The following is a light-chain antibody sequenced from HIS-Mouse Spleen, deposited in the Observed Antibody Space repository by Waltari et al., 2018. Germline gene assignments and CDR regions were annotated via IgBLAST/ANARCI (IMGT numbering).Light chain of an antibody. V-gene: IGLV3-10*01. J-gene: IGLJ2*01. Sequence: SYELTQPPSVSVSPGQTARITCSGAAFPKKSADWYQQKSGQAPVLVIYEDSKRPSGTPERFSGSSSGTMATLTISGAQVEDEADYYCYSTDSSGNHRVFGGGTKLTVL. CDR2: EDS. CDR3: YSTDSSGNHRV. CDR1: AFPKKS.